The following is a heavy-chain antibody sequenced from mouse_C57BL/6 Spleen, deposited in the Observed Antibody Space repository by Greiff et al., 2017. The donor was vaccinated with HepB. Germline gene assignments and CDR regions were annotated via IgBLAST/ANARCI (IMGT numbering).Heavy chain of an antibody. Sequence: DVQLVESGGGLVKPGGSLKLSCAASGFTFSDYGMHWVRQAPEKGLEWVAYISSGSSTIYYADTVKGRFTISRDNAKNTLFLQMTRLRSEDTAMYYCARGTTTVVATRYFDVWGTGTTVTVSS. D-gene: IGHD1-1*01. CDR3: ARGTTTVVATRYFDV. J-gene: IGHJ1*03. CDR1: GFTFSDYG. CDR2: ISSGSSTI. V-gene: IGHV5-17*01.